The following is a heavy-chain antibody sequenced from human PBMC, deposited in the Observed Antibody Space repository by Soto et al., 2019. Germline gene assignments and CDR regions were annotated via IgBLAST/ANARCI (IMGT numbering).Heavy chain of an antibody. V-gene: IGHV4-59*08. J-gene: IGHJ4*02. Sequence: SETLSLTCTVSDGSINSYYWSWIRQPPGKGLEWIGYIYYSGSTNYNPSLKSRVTISVDTSKNQFSLKLSSVTAADTAVYYCARHHDSWGQGTLVTVSS. CDR1: DGSINSYY. CDR2: IYYSGST. CDR3: ARHHDS.